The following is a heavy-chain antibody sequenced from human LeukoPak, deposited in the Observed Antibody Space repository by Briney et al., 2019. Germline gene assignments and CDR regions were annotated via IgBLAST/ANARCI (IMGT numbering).Heavy chain of an antibody. D-gene: IGHD3-22*01. V-gene: IGHV6-1*01. CDR1: GDSVSSNSAA. Sequence: SQTLSLTCAISGDSVSSNSAAWNWIRQSPSRGLEWLGRTYYRSKWYNDYAVSVKSRITINPDTYKNQFSLQLNSVTPEDTAVYYCARDRYYDSSGYYNYFDYWGQGTLVTVSS. J-gene: IGHJ4*02. CDR3: ARDRYYDSSGYYNYFDY. CDR2: TYYRSKWYN.